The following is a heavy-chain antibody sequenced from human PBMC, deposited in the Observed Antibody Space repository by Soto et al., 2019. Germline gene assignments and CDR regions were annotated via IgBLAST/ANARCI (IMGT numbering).Heavy chain of an antibody. CDR2: LSYDGSNK. CDR1: GFTFSTDA. D-gene: IGHD2-2*01. CDR3: ARVVPAAMYYYYGMDV. V-gene: IGHV3-30*03. J-gene: IGHJ6*02. Sequence: QVQLVESGGCVVQPGRSLRLSCAASGFTFSTDAMHWVRQAPGKRLEWVAVLSYDGSNKYYADSVKGRFTISRDNSKNTLYLPMNSLRAEDTAVYYCARVVPAAMYYYYGMDVWGQGTTVTVSS.